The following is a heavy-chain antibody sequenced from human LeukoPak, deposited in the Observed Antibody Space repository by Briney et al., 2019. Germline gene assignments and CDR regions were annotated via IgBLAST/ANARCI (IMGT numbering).Heavy chain of an antibody. CDR1: GYTFTGYY. V-gene: IGHV1-2*02. J-gene: IGHJ3*02. CDR2: INPNSGNT. D-gene: IGHD3-22*01. Sequence: EASVKVSCKASGYTFTGYYMHWVRQAPGQGLQWMGWINPNSGNTHYSQKFQDRVTMTRDTSISTAYMELSRLRSDDTAVYYRARAGPYYDSSGEGAFDIWGQGTMVTVSS. CDR3: ARAGPYYDSSGEGAFDI.